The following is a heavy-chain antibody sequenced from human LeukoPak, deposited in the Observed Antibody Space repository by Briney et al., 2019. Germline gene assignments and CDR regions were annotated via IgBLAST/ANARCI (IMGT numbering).Heavy chain of an antibody. CDR1: GGSVSNYY. CDR2: IHTSGST. Sequence: SETLSLPCTVSGGSVSNYYWSWLRQPAGKGLEWIARIHTSGSTNYDPSLKGRVTMPVDTSKSQFSLKLSSVTAADTAVYYCARMVGATRCDIWGQGTMVTVSS. CDR3: ARMVGATRCDI. J-gene: IGHJ3*02. D-gene: IGHD1-26*01. V-gene: IGHV4-4*07.